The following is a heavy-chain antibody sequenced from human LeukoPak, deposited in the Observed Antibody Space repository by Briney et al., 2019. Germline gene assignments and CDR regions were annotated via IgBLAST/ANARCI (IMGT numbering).Heavy chain of an antibody. V-gene: IGHV1-2*06. CDR3: ARGGLGNSNWFDP. CDR1: GYTFTGYY. Sequence: ASVKVSCKASGYTFTGYYMHWVRQAPGQGLEWMGRINPNSGGTNYAQKFQGRVTMTRDTSISTAYVELSRLKPDDTAVYFCARGGLGNSNWFDPWGQGTLVTVSS. D-gene: IGHD4-23*01. J-gene: IGHJ5*02. CDR2: INPNSGGT.